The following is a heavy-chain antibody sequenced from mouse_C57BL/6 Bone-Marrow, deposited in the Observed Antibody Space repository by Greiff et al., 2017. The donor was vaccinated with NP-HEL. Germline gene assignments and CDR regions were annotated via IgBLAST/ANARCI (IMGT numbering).Heavy chain of an antibody. Sequence: QVQLKQSGAELARPGASVKLSCKASGYTFTSYGISWVKQRTGQGLEWIGEIHPRSGNTYYNEKFKGKATLTADKSSSTAYMELRSLTSEDSAVYFCARSWGLRRPAWFAYWGQGTLVTVSA. D-gene: IGHD2-4*01. CDR2: IHPRSGNT. CDR3: ARSWGLRRPAWFAY. CDR1: GYTFTSYG. J-gene: IGHJ3*01. V-gene: IGHV1-81*01.